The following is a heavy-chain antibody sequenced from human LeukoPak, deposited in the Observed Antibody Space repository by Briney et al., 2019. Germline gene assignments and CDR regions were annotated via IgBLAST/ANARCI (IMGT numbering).Heavy chain of an antibody. CDR2: IYYSGST. J-gene: IGHJ6*02. CDR3: AREGREYGMDV. CDR1: GGSISSYY. Sequence: SETLSLTCTVSGGSISSYYWSWIRQPPGKGLEWIGYIYYSGSTNYNPSLKSRVTISVDTSKNQFSLKLSSVTAADTAVYYCAREGREYGMDVWGQGTTVTVSS. V-gene: IGHV4-59*01.